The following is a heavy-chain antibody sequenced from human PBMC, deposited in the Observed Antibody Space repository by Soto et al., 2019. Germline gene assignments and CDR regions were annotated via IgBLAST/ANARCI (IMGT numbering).Heavy chain of an antibody. CDR1: GFTFSDHY. CDR2: VKNKANNYNT. CDR3: VRVRLGAPTRYFDY. Sequence: EVQLVESGGGLVQPGGSLRLSCAASGFTFSDHYMDWIRQAPGKGLEWVGRVKNKANNYNTDYAASVKGRFPISRDDSKSSLFLQMNSLRSDDTAVYHCVRVRLGAPTRYFDYWGQGTLVTVSS. J-gene: IGHJ4*02. V-gene: IGHV3-72*01.